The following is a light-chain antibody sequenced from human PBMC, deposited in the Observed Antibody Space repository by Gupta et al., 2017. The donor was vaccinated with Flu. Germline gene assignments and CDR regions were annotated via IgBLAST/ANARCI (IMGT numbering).Light chain of an antibody. CDR2: DAS. CDR1: QGISSY. V-gene: IGKV1-9*01. CDR3: QQVNSYPLT. J-gene: IGKJ5*01. Sequence: DIQLTQSPSFLSASVGARVTITCRASQGISSYLAWYQQKPGKAPNLLIYDASTLQSGVPSRYSGSGSGTEFTLTISSLQPEDFATYYCQQVNSYPLTFGQGTRLEIK.